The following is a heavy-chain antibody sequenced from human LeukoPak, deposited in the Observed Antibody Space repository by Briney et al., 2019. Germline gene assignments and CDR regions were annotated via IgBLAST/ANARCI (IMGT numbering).Heavy chain of an antibody. CDR2: FGGRGGST. J-gene: IGHJ6*02. CDR3: AKDLEASGSYVTYYFYYGMDV. Sequence: GGSLRLSCAASGFNFTNYALSWVRQPPGKGLEWVSAFGGRGGSTHYADSVKGRFTISRDISKNTVYLEMNSLRVEDTAVYYCAKDLEASGSYVTYYFYYGMDVWGQGTTVTVS. D-gene: IGHD3-10*01. V-gene: IGHV3-23*01. CDR1: GFNFTNYA.